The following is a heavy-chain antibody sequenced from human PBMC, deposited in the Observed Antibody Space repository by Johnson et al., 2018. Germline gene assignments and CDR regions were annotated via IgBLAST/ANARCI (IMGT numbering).Heavy chain of an antibody. V-gene: IGHV3-21*01. CDR2: ITSNSDI. D-gene: IGHD6-13*01. Sequence: VQLVQSGGGLVKPGGSLRLSCVASGFTFSSYSMNWVRQAPGKGLEWVSSITSNSDIYYADPVKGQFTISRDNAKNSLYLQMNSLRAEDTAVYYCTRAESSPHYGMDVWGQGTTVTVSS. CDR1: GFTFSSYS. J-gene: IGHJ6*02. CDR3: TRAESSPHYGMDV.